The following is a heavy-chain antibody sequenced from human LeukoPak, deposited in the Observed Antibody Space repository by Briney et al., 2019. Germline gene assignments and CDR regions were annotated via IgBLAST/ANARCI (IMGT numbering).Heavy chain of an antibody. Sequence: ASVKVSCKASGYTFTDYYIHWVRQAPGQGLEWMGWINPNSGATNYAQKFQGRVTMTRDTSISTAYMELSSLRSEDTAVYYCARHRNIGRGWFDPWGQGTLVTVSS. CDR1: GYTFTDYY. V-gene: IGHV1-2*02. CDR2: INPNSGAT. CDR3: ARHRNIGRGWFDP. J-gene: IGHJ5*02. D-gene: IGHD2/OR15-2a*01.